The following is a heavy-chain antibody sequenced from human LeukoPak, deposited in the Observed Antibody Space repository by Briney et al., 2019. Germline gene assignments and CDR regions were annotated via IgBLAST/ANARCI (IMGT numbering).Heavy chain of an antibody. J-gene: IGHJ5*02. CDR1: GFTFSSYA. Sequence: GGSLRLSCAASGFTFSSYAMSWVRQAPGKGLEWVSTISGSGGSTYYADSVKGRFTNSRDNSKNTLYLQMNSLRAEDTAVYYCARDIVVVPAAGFDPWGQGTLVTVSS. CDR3: ARDIVVVPAAGFDP. CDR2: ISGSGGST. D-gene: IGHD2-2*01. V-gene: IGHV3-23*01.